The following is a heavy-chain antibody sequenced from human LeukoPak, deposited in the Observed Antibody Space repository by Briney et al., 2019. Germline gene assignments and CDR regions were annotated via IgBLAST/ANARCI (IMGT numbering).Heavy chain of an antibody. J-gene: IGHJ3*02. V-gene: IGHV4-59*08. CDR2: IYYSGST. Sequence: SETLSLTCTVSGGSISSYYWSWIRQPPGKGLEWIGYIYYSGSTNYNPSLKSRVTISVDTSKNQFSLKLSSVTAADTAVYYCATHLNRKAFDIWGQGTMVTASS. D-gene: IGHD3-16*02. CDR3: ATHLNRKAFDI. CDR1: GGSISSYY.